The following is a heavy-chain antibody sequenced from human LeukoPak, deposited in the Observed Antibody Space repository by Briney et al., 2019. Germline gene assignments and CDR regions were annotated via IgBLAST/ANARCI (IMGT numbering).Heavy chain of an antibody. CDR3: AREIVPQYSSSSRWFDP. CDR2: IWYDGNNK. CDR1: GFTFSSYG. J-gene: IGHJ5*02. D-gene: IGHD6-6*01. Sequence: PGGSLRLSCAASGFTFSSYGMHWVRQAPGKGLEWVAAIWYDGNNKFYADSVKGRFTISRDNSRNTLFLQMNSLRAEDMAVYYCAREIVPQYSSSSRWFDPWGQGTLVTVSS. V-gene: IGHV3-33*01.